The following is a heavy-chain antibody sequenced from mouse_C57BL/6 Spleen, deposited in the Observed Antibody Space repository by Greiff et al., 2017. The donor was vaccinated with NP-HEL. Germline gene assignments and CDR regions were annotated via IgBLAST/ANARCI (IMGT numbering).Heavy chain of an antibody. CDR1: GYTFTSYW. CDR2: IDPSDSYT. CDR3: ARSGDYDWFAY. V-gene: IGHV1-69*01. J-gene: IGHJ3*01. D-gene: IGHD2-4*01. Sequence: VQLQQPGAELVMPGASVKLSCKASGYTFTSYWMHWVKQRPGQGLEWIGEIDPSDSYTNYNQKFKGKSTLTVDKSSSTAYMQLSSLTSEDSAVYYCARSGDYDWFAYWGQGTLVTVSA.